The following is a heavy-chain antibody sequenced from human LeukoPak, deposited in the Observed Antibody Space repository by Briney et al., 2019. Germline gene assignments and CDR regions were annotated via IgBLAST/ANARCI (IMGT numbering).Heavy chain of an antibody. Sequence: GGSLRLSCAVSGFTFDDYGTSWVRQAPGKGLEWVSGINWNGGSIGYADSVKGRFTISRDNVKNSLYLQMNSLRAEDTALYYCARGRSTFDYWGQGTLVTVSS. CDR1: GFTFDDYG. D-gene: IGHD2-2*01. CDR2: INWNGGSI. V-gene: IGHV3-20*04. CDR3: ARGRSTFDY. J-gene: IGHJ4*02.